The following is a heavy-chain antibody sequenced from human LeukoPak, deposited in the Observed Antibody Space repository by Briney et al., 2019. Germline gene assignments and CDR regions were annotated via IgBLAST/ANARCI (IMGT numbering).Heavy chain of an antibody. CDR2: IYYSGST. V-gene: IGHV4-59*01. D-gene: IGHD4-23*01. CDR1: GGSISSYY. J-gene: IGHJ4*02. CDR3: ARSLVGTPFDY. Sequence: SETLSLTCTVSGGSISSYYWSWIRQPPGKGLEWIGYIYYSGSTNYNPSLKGRVTISVDTSKNQFSLKLSSVTAADTAVYYCARSLVGTPFDYWGQGTLVTVSS.